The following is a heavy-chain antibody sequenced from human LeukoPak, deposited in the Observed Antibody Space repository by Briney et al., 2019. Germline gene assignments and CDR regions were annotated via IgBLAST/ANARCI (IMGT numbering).Heavy chain of an antibody. CDR3: ARDLLRDYGDYGALGY. J-gene: IGHJ4*02. CDR1: GGTFSSYA. CDR2: IIPIFGTA. D-gene: IGHD4-17*01. Sequence: ASVKVSCKASGGTFSSYAISWVRQAPGQGLEWMGRIIPIFGTANYAQKFQGRVTITTDESTSTAYMELSSLRSEDTAVYYCARDLLRDYGDYGALGYWGQGTLATVSS. V-gene: IGHV1-69*05.